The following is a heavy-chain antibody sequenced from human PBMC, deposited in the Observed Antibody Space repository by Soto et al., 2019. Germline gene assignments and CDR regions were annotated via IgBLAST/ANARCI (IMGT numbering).Heavy chain of an antibody. CDR3: ARDRKYYDFWSGYPENYFDY. CDR1: GGSISSYY. CDR2: IYYSGST. V-gene: IGHV4-59*01. Sequence: PSETLSLTCTVSGGSISSYYWSWIRQPPGKGLEWIGYIYYSGSTNYNPSHKSRVTISVDTSKNQFSLKLSSVTAADTAVYYFARDRKYYDFWSGYPENYFDYWGQGTLVTVSS. D-gene: IGHD3-3*01. J-gene: IGHJ4*02.